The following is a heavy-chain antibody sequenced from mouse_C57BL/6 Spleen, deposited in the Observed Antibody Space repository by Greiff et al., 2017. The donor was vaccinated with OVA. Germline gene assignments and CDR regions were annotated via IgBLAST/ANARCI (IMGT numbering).Heavy chain of an antibody. D-gene: IGHD2-5*01. Sequence: VQLQQPGAELVRPGTSVKLSCKASGYTFTSYWMHWVKQRPGQGLEWIGVIDPSDSYTNYNQKFKGKATLTVDTSSSTAYMQLSSLTSEDSAVYYCARPSAYYSNYRYAMDYWGQGTSVTVSS. J-gene: IGHJ4*01. V-gene: IGHV1-59*01. CDR2: IDPSDSYT. CDR1: GYTFTSYW. CDR3: ARPSAYYSNYRYAMDY.